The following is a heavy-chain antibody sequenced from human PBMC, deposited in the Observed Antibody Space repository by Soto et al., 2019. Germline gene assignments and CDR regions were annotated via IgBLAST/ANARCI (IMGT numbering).Heavy chain of an antibody. V-gene: IGHV3-23*01. D-gene: IGHD6-13*01. CDR2: ISSSGDST. Sequence: PGGSLRLSCAASGFTFSTYAMNWVRQAPGKGLEWVSAISSSGDSTYYADSVKGRFTISRDNSKNTLHLQMNSLRAEDTAVYYCAKYDGYSNSARTDYFDQWGQGTLVTVSS. CDR1: GFTFSTYA. J-gene: IGHJ4*02. CDR3: AKYDGYSNSARTDYFDQ.